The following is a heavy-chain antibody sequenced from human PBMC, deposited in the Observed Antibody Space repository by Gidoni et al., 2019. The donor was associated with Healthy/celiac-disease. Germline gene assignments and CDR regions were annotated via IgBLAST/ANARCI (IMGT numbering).Heavy chain of an antibody. CDR2: INPNSGGT. V-gene: IGHV1-2*02. Sequence: QVQLVPSGAEVKKPGASVKVSCKASGYTFTGYYMHWVRQAPGQGLEWMGWINPNSGGTNYAQKFQGRVTMTRDTSISTAYMELSRLRSDDTAVYYCARTSQVVYYDSSGDAFDIWGQGTMVTVSS. D-gene: IGHD3-22*01. J-gene: IGHJ3*02. CDR1: GYTFTGYY. CDR3: ARTSQVVYYDSSGDAFDI.